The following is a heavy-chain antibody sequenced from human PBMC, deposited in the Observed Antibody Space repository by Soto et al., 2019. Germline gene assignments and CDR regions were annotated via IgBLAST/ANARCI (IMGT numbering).Heavy chain of an antibody. CDR1: GFTFSSYS. J-gene: IGHJ4*02. Sequence: GGSLRLSCAASGFTFSSYSMNWVRQAPGKGLEWVSSISSSSSYIYYADSVKGRFTISRDNAKNSLYLQMNSLRAEDTAVYYCARGARITMIVDYWGQGTLVTVSS. CDR3: ARGARITMIVDY. D-gene: IGHD3-22*01. V-gene: IGHV3-21*01. CDR2: ISSSSSYI.